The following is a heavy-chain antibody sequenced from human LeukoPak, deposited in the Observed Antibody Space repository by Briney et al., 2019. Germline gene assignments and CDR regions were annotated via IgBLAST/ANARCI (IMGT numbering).Heavy chain of an antibody. CDR1: GGSFSGYY. V-gene: IGHV4-34*01. CDR2: INHSGST. J-gene: IGHJ4*02. Sequence: SETLSLTCAVYGGSFSGYYWNWIRQPPGKGLEWIGEINHSGSTNYNPSLKSRVTISLDTSKNQFSLKLSSVTAADTAVYYCAQRAGGYEAFDHWGQGTLVTVSS. D-gene: IGHD5-12*01. CDR3: AQRAGGYEAFDH.